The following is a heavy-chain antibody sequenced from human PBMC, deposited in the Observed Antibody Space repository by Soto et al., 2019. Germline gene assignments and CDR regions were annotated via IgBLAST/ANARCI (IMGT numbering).Heavy chain of an antibody. Sequence: GASVKVSCKASGGSLSNYGISWVRQAPGQGLEWMGVIIPVFGTANYAQKFQGRVTITADESTNIVYMDVTSLRSEDTAVYYCARGDATKIVVTTYYAMDVWGQGTTVTVSS. J-gene: IGHJ6*02. D-gene: IGHD4-17*01. CDR1: GGSLSNYG. CDR3: ARGDATKIVVTTYYAMDV. CDR2: IIPVFGTA. V-gene: IGHV1-69*13.